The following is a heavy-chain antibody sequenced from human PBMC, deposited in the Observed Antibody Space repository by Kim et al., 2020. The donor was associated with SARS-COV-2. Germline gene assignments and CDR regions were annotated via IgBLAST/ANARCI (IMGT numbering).Heavy chain of an antibody. V-gene: IGHV3-11*06. D-gene: IGHD1-26*01. J-gene: IGHJ3*02. CDR3: ARASGSYQYDAFDI. Sequence: GGSLRLSCAASGFTFSDYYMSWIRQAPGKGLEWVSYISSSSNYTNYADSVKGRFTISRDNAKNSLYLQMNSLRAEDTAVYYCARASGSYQYDAFDIWGQGTTVTVSS. CDR1: GFTFSDYY. CDR2: ISSSSNYT.